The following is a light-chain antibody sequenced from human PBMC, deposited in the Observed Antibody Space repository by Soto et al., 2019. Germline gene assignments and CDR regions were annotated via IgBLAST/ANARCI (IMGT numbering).Light chain of an antibody. CDR3: KQYKEWPPFT. J-gene: IGKJ5*01. V-gene: IGKV3-15*01. CDR2: GAS. CDR1: QYVSNK. Sequence: EIVMTQSPASLSVSPGEAANLXCRASQYVSNKVDWYQQSAGKAPSLLIFGASTRATGVQARLSGSGSGKEFTLFLSSLQSEDFAVYYCKQYKEWPPFTFGQGTRLEIK.